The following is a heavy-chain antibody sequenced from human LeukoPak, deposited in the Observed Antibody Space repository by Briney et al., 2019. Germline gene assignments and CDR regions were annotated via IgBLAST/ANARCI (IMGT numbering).Heavy chain of an antibody. CDR2: MNPNSGNT. Sequence: ASVKVSCKASGGTFSSYAISWVRQATGQGLEWMGWMNPNSGNTGYAQKFQGRVTITRNTSISTAYMELSSLRSEDTAVYYCARGAIFGVGYYFDYWGQGTLVTVSS. V-gene: IGHV1-8*03. J-gene: IGHJ4*02. CDR3: ARGAIFGVGYYFDY. CDR1: GGTFSSYA. D-gene: IGHD3-3*01.